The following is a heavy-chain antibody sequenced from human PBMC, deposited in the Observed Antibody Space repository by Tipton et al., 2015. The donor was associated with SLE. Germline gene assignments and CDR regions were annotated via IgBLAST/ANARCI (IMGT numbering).Heavy chain of an antibody. Sequence: TLSLTCAVYGGSFSGYYWSWIRQPPGKGLEWIGEINHSGSTNYNPSLKSRVTISVDKSKNQFSLKLSSVTAADTAVYYCARPSVRGSTGGWYFDLWGRGTLVTVSS. D-gene: IGHD3-10*01. CDR1: GGSFSGYY. CDR2: INHSGST. V-gene: IGHV4-34*01. CDR3: ARPSVRGSTGGWYFDL. J-gene: IGHJ2*01.